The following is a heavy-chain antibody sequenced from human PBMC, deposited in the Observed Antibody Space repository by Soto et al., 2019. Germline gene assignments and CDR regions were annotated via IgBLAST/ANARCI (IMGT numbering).Heavy chain of an antibody. Sequence: QVQLQESGPGLVKPSETLSLTCTVSGGSIRSYYWSWIRQPPGQGLEWIGSIYYSGSTNYKPSLKSRVTISVDTSTNQFSLKLNSVTAADTAVYYCARQGGWFDPWGQGTLVTVSS. CDR1: GGSIRSYY. V-gene: IGHV4-59*08. CDR3: ARQGGWFDP. D-gene: IGHD1-26*01. J-gene: IGHJ5*02. CDR2: IYYSGST.